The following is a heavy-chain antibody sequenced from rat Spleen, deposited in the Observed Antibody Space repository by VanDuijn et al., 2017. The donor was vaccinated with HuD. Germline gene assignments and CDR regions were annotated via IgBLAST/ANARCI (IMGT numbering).Heavy chain of an antibody. Sequence: EVQLVESGGGLVQPGRSLKLSCVVSGFTFSNYDMAWVRQAPTKGLEWVASIGSDGISTYFRDTVKGRFTISRDNAESTLYLQMDSLRSEDTATYYCTRVPLYYYSSYIYFDYWGQGVMVTVSS. CDR3: TRVPLYYYSSYIYFDY. V-gene: IGHV5-25*01. D-gene: IGHD1-2*01. CDR1: GFTFSNYD. CDR2: IGSDGIST. J-gene: IGHJ2*01.